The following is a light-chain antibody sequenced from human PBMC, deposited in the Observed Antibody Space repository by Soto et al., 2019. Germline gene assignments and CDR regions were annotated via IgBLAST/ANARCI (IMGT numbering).Light chain of an antibody. V-gene: IGLV2-14*02. CDR1: SSDVGSYNL. CDR3: SSYTSSSTLV. J-gene: IGLJ1*01. CDR2: EVS. Sequence: QSVLAQPASVSGSPGQLITISCTGTSSDVGSYNLVSWYQQHPGKAPKLMIYEVSNRPSGVSNRFSGSKSGNTASLTISGLQAEDEADYYCSSYTSSSTLVFGTGTKVTLL.